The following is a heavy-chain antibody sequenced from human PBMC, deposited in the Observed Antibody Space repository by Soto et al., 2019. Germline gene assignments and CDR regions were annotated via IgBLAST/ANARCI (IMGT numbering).Heavy chain of an antibody. CDR2: IYYSGRT. D-gene: IGHD3-10*01. CDR1: GGSISSGGYY. CDR3: ARGVTMVRGVIHTPYFDY. V-gene: IGHV4-31*03. Sequence: QVQLQESGPGLVKPSQTLSLTCTVSGGSISSGGYYWSWIRQHPGKGLEWIGYIYYSGRTYYNPSLKSRVTISVDTSKNQCSLKLSSVTAADTAVYYCARGVTMVRGVIHTPYFDYWGQGTLVTVSS. J-gene: IGHJ4*02.